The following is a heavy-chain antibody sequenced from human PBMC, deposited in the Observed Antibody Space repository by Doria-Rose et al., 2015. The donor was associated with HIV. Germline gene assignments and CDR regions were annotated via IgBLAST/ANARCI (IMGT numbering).Heavy chain of an antibody. CDR3: ARIRSSRWYHKYYFDF. Sequence: QVTLKESGPVLVKPTETLTLTCTVSGVSLSSPGMGVSWIRQPPGKALEWLADIFSDDDRSYKTSLKCRLTISRGTSKSQLVLTMTDMDPVDTATYYCARIRSSRWYHKYYFDFWGQGTLVIVSA. D-gene: IGHD6-13*01. CDR1: GVSLSSPGMG. J-gene: IGHJ4*02. V-gene: IGHV2-26*01. CDR2: IFSDDDR.